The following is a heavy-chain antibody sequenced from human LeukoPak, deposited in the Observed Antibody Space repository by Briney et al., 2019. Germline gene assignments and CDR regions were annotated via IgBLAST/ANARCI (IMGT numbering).Heavy chain of an antibody. CDR3: ARVHPTTVTPIDY. Sequence: SETLSLTCAVYGGSFSGYYWSWIRQPPGKGLEWIGEINHSGSTNYNPSLKSRVTISVDTSKNQFSLKLSSVTAADTAVYYCARVHPTTVTPIDYWGQGTLVTVSS. V-gene: IGHV4-34*01. D-gene: IGHD4-17*01. CDR2: INHSGST. J-gene: IGHJ4*02. CDR1: GGSFSGYY.